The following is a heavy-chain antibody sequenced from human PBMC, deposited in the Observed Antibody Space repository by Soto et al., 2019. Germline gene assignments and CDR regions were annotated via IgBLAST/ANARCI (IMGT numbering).Heavy chain of an antibody. J-gene: IGHJ3*02. D-gene: IGHD2-2*01. CDR2: IYHSGST. CDR3: ACSTRGGAFDI. V-gene: IGHV4-30-2*01. Sequence: DLEWIGYIYHSGSTYYNPSLKSRVTISVDRSKNQFSLKLSSVTAADTAVYYCACSTRGGAFDIWGQGTMVTVSS.